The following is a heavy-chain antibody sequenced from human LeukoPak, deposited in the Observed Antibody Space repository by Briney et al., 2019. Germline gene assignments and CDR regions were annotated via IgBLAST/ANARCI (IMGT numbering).Heavy chain of an antibody. V-gene: IGHV5-51*01. D-gene: IGHD6-19*01. Sequence: GESLKISCKGSGYSFTTYWIAWVRQMSGKGLEWMGIIYPGDSDTRYSPSFQGQVTISADKSISTAYLQWSSLKASDSAMYYCARSASGWGFDDWGQGTLFTVSS. CDR2: IYPGDSDT. J-gene: IGHJ4*02. CDR1: GYSFTTYW. CDR3: ARSASGWGFDD.